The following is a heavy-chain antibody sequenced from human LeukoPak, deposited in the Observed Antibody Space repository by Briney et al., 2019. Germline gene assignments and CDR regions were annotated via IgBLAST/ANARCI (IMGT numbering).Heavy chain of an antibody. V-gene: IGHV3-7*05. CDR1: GFTFSNYW. CDR3: ARASNPWLQLS. CDR2: IQQDGGQK. D-gene: IGHD5-24*01. Sequence: GGSLRLSCAASGFTFSNYWMIWVRQAPGKGLELVANIQQDGGQKRYADSVRGRFTVSRDNAQTSLYLHMNSLRAEDTAVYYCARASNPWLQLSWGQGTLVTVSS. J-gene: IGHJ4*02.